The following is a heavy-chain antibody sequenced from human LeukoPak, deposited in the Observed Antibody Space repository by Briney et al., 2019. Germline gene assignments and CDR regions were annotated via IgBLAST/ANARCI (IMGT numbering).Heavy chain of an antibody. Sequence: SETLSLTCAVSGYSISSGYYWGWIRQPPGNGLEWIGSIYHSGSTYYNPSLKSRVTISVDTSKSQFSLKLSSVTTADTAVYYCARRMITFGGVIVYDYLGQGNLVTVSS. CDR3: ARRMITFGGVIVYDY. V-gene: IGHV4-38-2*01. D-gene: IGHD3-16*02. CDR2: IYHSGST. J-gene: IGHJ4*02. CDR1: GYSISSGYY.